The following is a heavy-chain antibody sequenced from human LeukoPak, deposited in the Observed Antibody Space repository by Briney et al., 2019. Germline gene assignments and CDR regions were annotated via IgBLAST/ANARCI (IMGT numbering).Heavy chain of an antibody. Sequence: SVKVSCKASGGTFSSYAISWVRQAPGQGLEWMGRIIPIFGTANYAQKFQGRFTITTDESTSTAYMELSSLRSEDTAVYYCARDRGVGATGVYYFDYWGQGTLVTVSS. V-gene: IGHV1-69*05. CDR3: ARDRGVGATGVYYFDY. D-gene: IGHD1-26*01. J-gene: IGHJ4*02. CDR1: GGTFSSYA. CDR2: IIPIFGTA.